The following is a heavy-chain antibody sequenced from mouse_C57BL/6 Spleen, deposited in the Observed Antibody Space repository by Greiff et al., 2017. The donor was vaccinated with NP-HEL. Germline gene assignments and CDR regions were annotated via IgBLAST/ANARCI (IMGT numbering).Heavy chain of an antibody. CDR3: ARGANPDAMDY. J-gene: IGHJ4*01. CDR2: INPYNGGT. V-gene: IGHV1-19*01. Sequence: EVQLQESGPVLVKPGASVKMSCKASGYTFTDYYMNWVKQSHGKSLEWIGVINPYNGGTSYNQKFKGKATLTVDKSSSTAYMELNSLTSEDSAVYYCARGANPDAMDYWGQGTSVTVSS. CDR1: GYTFTDYY. D-gene: IGHD3-1*01.